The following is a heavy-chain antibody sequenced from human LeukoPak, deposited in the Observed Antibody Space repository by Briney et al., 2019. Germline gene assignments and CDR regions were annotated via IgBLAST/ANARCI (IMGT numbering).Heavy chain of an antibody. CDR1: GFRFEHYA. V-gene: IGHV3-9*03. CDR2: ISWTGRII. D-gene: IGHD7-27*01. Sequence: GRSPRLSCAASGFRFEHYAMHWVRQVPGKGLAWVAGISWTGRIIGYADSVKGRFIISRDNANTSLHLQMNSLRAEDMAFYFCVKDFGKTGDEDYFDGWGQGTLVTVSS. CDR3: VKDFGKTGDEDYFDG. J-gene: IGHJ4*02.